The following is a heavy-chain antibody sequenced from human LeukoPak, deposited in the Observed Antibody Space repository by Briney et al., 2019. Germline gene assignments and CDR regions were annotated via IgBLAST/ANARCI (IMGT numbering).Heavy chain of an antibody. J-gene: IGHJ4*02. CDR2: ISPGDSHP. CDR1: GYTFTRNW. CDR3: VRQRYYGSGSQLVIDF. Sequence: KDGESLQISCEASGYTFTRNWIGWVRQLPGKGLEWMGIISPGDSHPRYSPSFQGQVTVSADKSKSTAYLEWNSLKASDTAIYYCVRQRYYGSGSQLVIDFWGQGTLVTVSS. V-gene: IGHV5-51*01. D-gene: IGHD3-10*01.